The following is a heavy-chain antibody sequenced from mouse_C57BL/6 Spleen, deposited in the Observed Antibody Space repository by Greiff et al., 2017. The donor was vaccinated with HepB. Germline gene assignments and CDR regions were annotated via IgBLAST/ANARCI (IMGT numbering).Heavy chain of an antibody. D-gene: IGHD1-1*01. V-gene: IGHV7-3*01. CDR3: ARGGYGSSSWFAY. Sequence: EVQGVESGGGLVQPGGSLSLSCAASGFTFTDYYMSWVRQPPGKALEWLGFIRNKANGYTTEYSASVKGRFTISRDNSQSILYLQMNALRAEDSATYYCARGGYGSSSWFAYWGQGTLVTVSA. CDR1: GFTFTDYY. J-gene: IGHJ3*01. CDR2: IRNKANGYTT.